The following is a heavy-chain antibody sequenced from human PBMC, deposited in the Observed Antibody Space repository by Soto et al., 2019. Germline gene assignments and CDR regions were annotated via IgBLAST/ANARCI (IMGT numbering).Heavy chain of an antibody. D-gene: IGHD5-12*01. CDR1: GYTFTSYD. V-gene: IGHV1-8*01. J-gene: IGHJ3*02. Sequence: QVQLVQSGAEVKKPGASVKVSCKASGYTFTSYDINWVRQATGQGLEWMGWMNPNSGNTGYAQKFEGRVTMTRNTSISTAYMELSSLRSEDTAVYYCAGNIVATTVIAFDIWGQGTMVTVSS. CDR3: AGNIVATTVIAFDI. CDR2: MNPNSGNT.